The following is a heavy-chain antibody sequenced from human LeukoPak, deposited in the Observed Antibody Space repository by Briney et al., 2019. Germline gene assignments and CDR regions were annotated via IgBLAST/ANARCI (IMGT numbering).Heavy chain of an antibody. CDR1: GGPLSSYY. D-gene: IGHD6-19*01. CDR2: IYYDGTT. V-gene: IGHV4-59*08. CDR3: ARHQNHGGWYKLVSNFDY. Sequence: SETLSHTCNVSGGPLSSYYWSWIRQAPGKGLEWIGYIYYDGTTDYNPSLKSRVVISVDTSKNQFSLRLDGLTARDTAVYYCARHQNHGGWYKLVSNFDYWGQGTLVRVSS. J-gene: IGHJ4*02.